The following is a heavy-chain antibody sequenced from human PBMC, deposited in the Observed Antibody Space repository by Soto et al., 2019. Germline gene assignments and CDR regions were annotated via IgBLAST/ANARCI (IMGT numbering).Heavy chain of an antibody. CDR3: ARANYYGSPGDFDY. D-gene: IGHD3-10*01. CDR1: GFTFSSYS. Sequence: EVQLVESGGGLVQPGGSLRLSCAASGFTFSSYSMNWVRQAPGKGLEWVSYISSSSSTIYYADSVKGRFTISRDNAKNSLYLQMKSLRAGDTAVYYCARANYYGSPGDFDYWGQGTLVTVSS. V-gene: IGHV3-48*01. J-gene: IGHJ4*02. CDR2: ISSSSSTI.